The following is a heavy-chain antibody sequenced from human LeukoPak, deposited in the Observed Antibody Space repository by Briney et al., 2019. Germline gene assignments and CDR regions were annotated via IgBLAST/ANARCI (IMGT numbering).Heavy chain of an antibody. CDR1: GFTFSGSA. V-gene: IGHV3-73*01. J-gene: IGHJ4*02. D-gene: IGHD6-19*01. CDR3: TRPPTGYSSGH. CDR2: IRSKANSYAT. Sequence: GGSLKLSCAASGFTFSGSAMHWVRQASGKGLEWVGRIRSKANSYATAYAASVKGRFTISRDDSKNTAYLQMNSLKTEDTAVYYCTRPPTGYSSGHWGQGTLVTVSS.